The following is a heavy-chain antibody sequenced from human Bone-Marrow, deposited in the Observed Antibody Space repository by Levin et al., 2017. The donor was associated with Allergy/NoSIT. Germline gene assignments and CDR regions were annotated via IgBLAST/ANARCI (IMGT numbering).Heavy chain of an antibody. J-gene: IGHJ4*02. CDR3: ARATYGSGTYPIDS. Sequence: SQTLSLTCNVSGDSISGSDYYWRWIRQSPGKGLEWIGYIYHTGGTYSNPSLRSRVTISVDTSKNQFSLTMTSVTGADTAIYYCARATYGSGTYPIDSWGRGSLVTVSS. CDR2: IYHTGGT. D-gene: IGHD3-10*01. CDR1: GDSISGSDYY. V-gene: IGHV4-30-4*01.